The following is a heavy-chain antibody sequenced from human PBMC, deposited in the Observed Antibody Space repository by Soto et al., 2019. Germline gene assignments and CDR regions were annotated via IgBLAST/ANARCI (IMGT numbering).Heavy chain of an antibody. CDR3: AREWHEGYYDSSGYYHPDY. J-gene: IGHJ4*02. D-gene: IGHD3-22*01. V-gene: IGHV3-30-3*01. CDR2: ISYDGSNK. Sequence: GGSLRLSCAASGFTFSSYAMHWVRQAPGKGLEWVAVISYDGSNKYYADSVKGRFTISRDNSKNTLYLQMNSLRAEDTAVYYCAREWHEGYYDSSGYYHPDYWGQGTLVTVSS. CDR1: GFTFSSYA.